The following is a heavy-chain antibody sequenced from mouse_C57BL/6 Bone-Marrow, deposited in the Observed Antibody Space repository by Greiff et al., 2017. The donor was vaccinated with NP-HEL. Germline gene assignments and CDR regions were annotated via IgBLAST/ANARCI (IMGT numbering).Heavy chain of an antibody. J-gene: IGHJ4*01. CDR1: GYTFTSYW. CDR2: IDPSDSYT. V-gene: IGHV1-59*01. Sequence: QVQLQQPGAELVRPGTSVKLSCKASGYTFTSYWMHWVKQRPGQGLEWIGVIDPSDSYTNYNQKFKGKATLTVDTSSSTAYMQLSSLTSEDSAVYYFARYDYWLYYYAMDYWGQGTSVTVSS. CDR3: ARYDYWLYYYAMDY. D-gene: IGHD2-4*01.